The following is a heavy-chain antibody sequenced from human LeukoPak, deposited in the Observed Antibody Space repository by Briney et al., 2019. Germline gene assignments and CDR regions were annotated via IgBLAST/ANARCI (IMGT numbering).Heavy chain of an antibody. CDR3: GRAYYYDSSGFGC. CDR2: IYQSGST. V-gene: IGHV4-38-2*02. Sequence: SETLSLTCTVSGYSISSGYYWGWIRQPPGKGLEWIGTIYQSGSTYYNPSLKSRVTISIDTSKNQFSLKLNSVTVADTAVYYCGRAYYYDSSGFGCWGQGTLVTVSS. J-gene: IGHJ4*02. D-gene: IGHD3-22*01. CDR1: GYSISSGYY.